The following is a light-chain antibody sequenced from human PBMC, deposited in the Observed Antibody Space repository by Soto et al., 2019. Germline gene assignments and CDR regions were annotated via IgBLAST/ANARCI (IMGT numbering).Light chain of an antibody. CDR2: GNS. V-gene: IGLV1-40*01. CDR3: QSYDSSLSAL. CDR1: SFNIGAGYD. Sequence: QSVLTQPPSVSGAPGQRVTISCTGSSFNIGAGYDVHWYQQLPGTAPKLLIYGNSNRPSGVPDRFSGSKSGTSASLAITRLQAEDEADYYCQSYDSSLSALFGGGTKLTVL. J-gene: IGLJ3*02.